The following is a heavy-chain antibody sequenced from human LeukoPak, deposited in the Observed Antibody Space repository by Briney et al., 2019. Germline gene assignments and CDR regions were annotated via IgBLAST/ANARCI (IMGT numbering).Heavy chain of an antibody. D-gene: IGHD3-3*01. CDR2: IYYSGTT. V-gene: IGHV4-39*01. CDR1: GGSISSSSYS. J-gene: IGHJ4*02. Sequence: SETLSLTCTVSGGSISSSSYSWGCIRQPPGKGLEWIGSIYYSGTTYYNPSLKSRVTISVDTSKIQFSLKLSSVAATDTSVYFCARLRFDFWSGYTHPYFDYWGQGPVVTVSS. CDR3: ARLRFDFWSGYTHPYFDY.